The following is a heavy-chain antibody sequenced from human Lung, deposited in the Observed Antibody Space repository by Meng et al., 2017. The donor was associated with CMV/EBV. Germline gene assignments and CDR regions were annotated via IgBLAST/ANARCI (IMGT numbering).Heavy chain of an antibody. V-gene: IGHV3-21*01. Sequence: GESXKISCAASGFTFSSYSMNWVRQAPGKGLEWVSSISSSSSYIYYADSVKGRFTISRDNAKNSLCLQMNSLRAEDTAVYYCARQDYDFWCGMDVWGQGTXVTVSS. CDR2: ISSSSSYI. D-gene: IGHD3-3*01. CDR3: ARQDYDFWCGMDV. CDR1: GFTFSSYS. J-gene: IGHJ6*02.